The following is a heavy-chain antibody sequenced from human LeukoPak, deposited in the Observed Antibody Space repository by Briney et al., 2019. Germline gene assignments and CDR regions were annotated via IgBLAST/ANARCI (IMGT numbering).Heavy chain of an antibody. CDR2: INTDGSST. Sequence: GGSLRLSCAASGFTFSSYWMHWVRQAPGKGLVWVSRINTDGSSTSYADSVKGRFTISRDNAKNTLYLQMNSLRAEDTAVYYGAREGRSAAGPDYYYYYMDVWGKGTTVTVSS. D-gene: IGHD6-13*01. J-gene: IGHJ6*03. CDR1: GFTFSSYW. V-gene: IGHV3-74*01. CDR3: AREGRSAAGPDYYYYYMDV.